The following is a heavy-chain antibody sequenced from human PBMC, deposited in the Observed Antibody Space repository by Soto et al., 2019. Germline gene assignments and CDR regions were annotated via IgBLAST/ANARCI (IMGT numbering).Heavy chain of an antibody. V-gene: IGHV3-30*18. CDR3: AKGGRQWLVTSDFNY. CDR2: VSHDGRNT. J-gene: IGHJ4*02. D-gene: IGHD6-19*01. Sequence: PGGSLRLSWAASGFTFSSYVMNWVRQAPGKGLEWVAVVSHDGRNTHYADSVKGRFTISRDSSKNTVSLEMTSLRAEDTAVYYCAKGGRQWLVTSDFNYWGQGALVTVSS. CDR1: GFTFSSYV.